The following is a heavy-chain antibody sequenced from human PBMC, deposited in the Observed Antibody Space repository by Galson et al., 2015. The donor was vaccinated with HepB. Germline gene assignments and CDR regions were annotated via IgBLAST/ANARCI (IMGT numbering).Heavy chain of an antibody. CDR2: IKDDGSEK. CDR1: EFILSMYW. V-gene: IGHV3-7*05. J-gene: IGHJ6*04. Sequence: SLRLSCAASEFILSMYWMNWVRQAPGKGLEWVANIKDDGSEKNYVDSVKGRFTISRDNAKNSLYPQMNSLRAEDTAIYYCARVKRGEWYSFYYYGMDVWGDGATVTVAS. CDR3: ARVKRGEWYSFYYYGMDV. D-gene: IGHD3-10*01.